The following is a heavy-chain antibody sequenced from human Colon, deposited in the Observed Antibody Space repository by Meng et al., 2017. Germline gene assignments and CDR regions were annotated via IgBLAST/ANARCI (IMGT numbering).Heavy chain of an antibody. V-gene: IGHV4-34*01. Sequence: QVQLQQLGAGLLKPSETLSLTCAVYGGSFSGYYWSWIRQPPGKGLEWIGEINHSGSTNYNPSLKSRVTISVDTSKNQFSLKLSSVTAADTAVYYCARGIPFEGPYYGYWGQGTLVTVFS. J-gene: IGHJ4*02. CDR1: GGSFSGYY. CDR3: ARGIPFEGPYYGY. D-gene: IGHD3-16*01. CDR2: INHSGST.